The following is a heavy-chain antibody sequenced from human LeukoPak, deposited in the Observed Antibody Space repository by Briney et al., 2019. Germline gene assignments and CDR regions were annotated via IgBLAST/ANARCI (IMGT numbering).Heavy chain of an antibody. D-gene: IGHD2-15*01. CDR2: IYYSGNT. J-gene: IGHJ3*02. CDR1: GGSVSSGTYY. V-gene: IGHV4-39*01. Sequence: PSETLSLTCTVSGGSVSSGTYYWTWIRQPPGKGLEWIGSIYYSGNTYYNPSLKSRVTISVDTSKNQFSLNLNSVTAADTAVYYCARGGGFDAFDIWGQGTMVTVSS. CDR3: ARGGGFDAFDI.